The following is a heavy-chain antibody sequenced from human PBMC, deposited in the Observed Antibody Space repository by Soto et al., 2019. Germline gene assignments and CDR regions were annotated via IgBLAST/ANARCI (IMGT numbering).Heavy chain of an antibody. Sequence: EVQLAESGGGLAQPGWSLRLSCAASGFTLSGYAMDWVRQAPGKGLEYVSGISSIWVGTYYANSVQGRFTISRDNSKNTVYLQMGSLRPADMAVYYCARRARPDFYYMDVWGKGTTVTVSS. J-gene: IGHJ6*03. CDR3: ARRARPDFYYMDV. V-gene: IGHV3-64*01. CDR1: GFTLSGYA. CDR2: ISSIWVGT. D-gene: IGHD6-6*01.